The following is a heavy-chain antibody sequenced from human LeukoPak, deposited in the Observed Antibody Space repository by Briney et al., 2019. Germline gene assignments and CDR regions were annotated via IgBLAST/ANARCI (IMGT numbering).Heavy chain of an antibody. Sequence: GGSLRLSCAASGFALSNYEINWVRQAPGKGLEWVSYISSSGTTIFYADSVRGRFTISRDNAKNSLYLQMNRLRPEDTAVYYCARSPDTSGYYYFEYWGQGTLVTVSS. D-gene: IGHD3-22*01. CDR3: ARSPDTSGYYYFEY. CDR1: GFALSNYE. V-gene: IGHV3-48*03. J-gene: IGHJ4*02. CDR2: ISSSGTTI.